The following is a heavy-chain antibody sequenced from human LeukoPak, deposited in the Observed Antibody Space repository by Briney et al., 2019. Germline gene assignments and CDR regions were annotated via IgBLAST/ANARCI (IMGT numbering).Heavy chain of an antibody. CDR3: ARIAVADEYYYYTMDV. CDR1: GFSFSSYG. CDR2: IWYDGSNK. V-gene: IGHV3-33*01. D-gene: IGHD6-19*01. Sequence: GGSLRLSCAASGFSFSSYGMHWVRQAPGKGREWVAVIWYDGSNKFYANSVKGRFTISRDNSKNTLYLQMNILRAEDTAVYFCARIAVADEYYYYTMDVWGQGTPVTVS. J-gene: IGHJ6*02.